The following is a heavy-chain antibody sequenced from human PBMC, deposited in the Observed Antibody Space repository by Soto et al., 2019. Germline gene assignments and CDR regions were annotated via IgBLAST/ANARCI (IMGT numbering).Heavy chain of an antibody. V-gene: IGHV4-59*08. D-gene: IGHD6-6*01. Sequence: PSETLSLTCTVSGGSISSYYWSWIRQPPGKGLEWIGYIYYSGSTNYNPSLKSRVTISVDTSKNQFSLKLSSVTAADTAVYYCARFFYSSSSPASWFDPWGQGTLVTVSS. CDR3: ARFFYSSSSPASWFDP. CDR1: GGSISSYY. J-gene: IGHJ5*02. CDR2: IYYSGST.